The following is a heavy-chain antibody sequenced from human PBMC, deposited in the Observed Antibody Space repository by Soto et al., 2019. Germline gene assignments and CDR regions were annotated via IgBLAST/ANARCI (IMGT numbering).Heavy chain of an antibody. CDR2: ITSKANNYAT. Sequence: EVQLLESVGGLVQPGGSLKLSCAASGFTFSGSAMHWVRQASGKGLEWVGRITSKANNYATAYGASVKGRFTISRDDSKNMAYLQMNSLKTEDTAVYYCTRHPEFNSWRQDRDYWGQGTLVTVSS. J-gene: IGHJ4*02. V-gene: IGHV3-73*01. CDR3: TRHPEFNSWRQDRDY. CDR1: GFTFSGSA. D-gene: IGHD6-13*01.